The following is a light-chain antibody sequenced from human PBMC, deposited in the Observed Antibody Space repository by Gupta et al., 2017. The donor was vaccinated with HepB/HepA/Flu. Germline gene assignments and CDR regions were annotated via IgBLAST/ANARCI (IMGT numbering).Light chain of an antibody. CDR2: EVT. V-gene: IGLV2-18*02. CDR3: ISYTTTNSLLL. J-gene: IGLJ2*01. Sequence: QSALTQPPSVSGSPGQAVTISCTGSSSDIGSYNRVSWYQQHPGTAPKLLIYEVTNRPSGVPDRFSGSKSGGTASLTISPLLAEDEADYYCISYTTTNSLLLFGGGTKLSGL. CDR1: SSDIGSYNR.